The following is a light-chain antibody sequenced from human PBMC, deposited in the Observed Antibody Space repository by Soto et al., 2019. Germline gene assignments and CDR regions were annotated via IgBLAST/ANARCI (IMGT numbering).Light chain of an antibody. CDR1: SSNIGSHH. Sequence: QSVLAQPPSASGTPGQRVTISCSGSSSNIGSHHVFWYQQLPGTAPKLLIYRSDQRPSGVPDRFSGSKSGTSASLAISGLRSEDEADYYCTSWDDSLSGVFFGGVTKLAVL. V-gene: IGLV1-47*01. CDR3: TSWDDSLSGVF. CDR2: RSD. J-gene: IGLJ2*01.